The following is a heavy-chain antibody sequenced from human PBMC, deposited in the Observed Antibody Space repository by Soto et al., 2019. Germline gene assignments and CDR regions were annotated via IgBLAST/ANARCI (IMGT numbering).Heavy chain of an antibody. CDR2: INAGNGNT. V-gene: IGHV1-3*01. CDR3: ARGFSIRERSPWLFDYYYYMDV. Sequence: ASVKVSCKASGYTFTSYAMHWVRQAPGQRLEWMGWINAGNGNTKYSQKFQGRVTITRNTSTSTAYMELSSLRSEDTAVYYCARGFSIRERSPWLFDYYYYMDVWGKGTTVTVSS. J-gene: IGHJ6*03. CDR1: GYTFTSYA. D-gene: IGHD3-9*01.